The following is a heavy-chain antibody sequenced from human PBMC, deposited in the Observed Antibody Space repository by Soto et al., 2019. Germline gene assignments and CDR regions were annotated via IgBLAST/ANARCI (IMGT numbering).Heavy chain of an antibody. Sequence: GGSLRLSCAASGFTFSSYGMHWVRQAPGKGLEWVAVISYDGSNKYYADSVKGRFTISRDNSKNTLYLQMNSLRAEDTAVYYCAKAHRKYYYGSGRLVPRLMDVWGKGTTVTVSS. CDR1: GFTFSSYG. CDR3: AKAHRKYYYGSGRLVPRLMDV. D-gene: IGHD3-10*01. V-gene: IGHV3-30*18. J-gene: IGHJ6*03. CDR2: ISYDGSNK.